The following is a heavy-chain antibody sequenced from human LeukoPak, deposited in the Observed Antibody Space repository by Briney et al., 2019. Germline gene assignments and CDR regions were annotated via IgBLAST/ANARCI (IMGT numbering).Heavy chain of an antibody. D-gene: IGHD1-26*01. CDR3: ARPLTRGGTYYV. Sequence: PSETLSLTCGVSGDSIRSSIYYWGWIRQPPGKGLEWIGSVYYDGSAYYNPSLKSRVTISVDTSKNQLSLKLSSATAADTAVYYCARPLTRGGTYYVWGQGTLVTVSS. CDR2: VYYDGSA. V-gene: IGHV4-39*01. J-gene: IGHJ4*02. CDR1: GDSIRSSIYY.